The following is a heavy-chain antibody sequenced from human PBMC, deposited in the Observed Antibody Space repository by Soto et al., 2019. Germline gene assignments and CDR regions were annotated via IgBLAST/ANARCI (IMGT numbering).Heavy chain of an antibody. V-gene: IGHV3-23*01. J-gene: IGHJ4*02. CDR1: GFSFGSYA. CDR3: ARWSYLDY. Sequence: GGSLRLSCAASGFSFGSYALSWVRQAPGKGLEWVSTISGSDGKTFYSDSVKGRFSISRDTSQSTLYLQMNSLRADDTAMYYCARWSYLDYWGQGTRVTVSS. CDR2: ISGSDGKT. D-gene: IGHD3-3*01.